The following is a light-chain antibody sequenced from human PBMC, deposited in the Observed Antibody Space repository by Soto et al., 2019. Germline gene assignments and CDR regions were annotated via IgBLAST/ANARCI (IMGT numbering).Light chain of an antibody. CDR1: SSDIDAYNY. Sequence: QSVLTQPASVSGSPGQSITIPCTGTSSDIDAYNYVSWYQQHPGKAPKLMIYGVSNRPSGISNRFSGSKSGNTASLTISGLQAEEEADYYCGSYTTSSNYVFGTGTKVTVL. CDR2: GVS. V-gene: IGLV2-14*01. CDR3: GSYTTSSNYV. J-gene: IGLJ1*01.